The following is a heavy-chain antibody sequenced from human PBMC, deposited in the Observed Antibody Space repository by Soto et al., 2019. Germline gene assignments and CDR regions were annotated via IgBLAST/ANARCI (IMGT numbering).Heavy chain of an antibody. Sequence: PGGSLRLSCAASGFTFSDHYMDWVRQAPGKGLEWVGRTRNKANSYTTEYAASVKGRFTISRDDSENSLYLQMNSLKTEDTAVYYCARDGGYNQLDVWGKGTTVTVSS. J-gene: IGHJ6*04. CDR3: ARDGGYNQLDV. CDR2: TRNKANSYTT. D-gene: IGHD3-16*01. CDR1: GFTFSDHY. V-gene: IGHV3-72*01.